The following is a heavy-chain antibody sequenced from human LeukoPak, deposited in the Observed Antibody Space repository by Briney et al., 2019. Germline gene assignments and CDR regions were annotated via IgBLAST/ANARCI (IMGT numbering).Heavy chain of an antibody. CDR2: IYHSGST. Sequence: SETLSLTCTVSGYSISSGYYWGWIRQPPGKGLEWIGSIYHSGSTYYNPSLKSRVTISVDTSKNQFSLKLSSVTAADTAVYYCARLEYSSSSCFDYWGQGTLVTVSS. D-gene: IGHD6-6*01. V-gene: IGHV4-38-2*02. J-gene: IGHJ4*02. CDR1: GYSISSGYY. CDR3: ARLEYSSSSCFDY.